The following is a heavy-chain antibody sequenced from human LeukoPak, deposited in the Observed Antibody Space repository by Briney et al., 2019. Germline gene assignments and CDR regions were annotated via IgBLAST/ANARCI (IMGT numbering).Heavy chain of an antibody. V-gene: IGHV4-39*07. CDR1: GGSISSSSYY. Sequence: SETLSLTCTVSGGSISSSSYYWGWIRQPPGKELEWIGSIYYSGSTYYNPSLKSRVTISVDTSKNQFSLKLSSVTAADTAVYYCARDRREVGAITDDAFDTWGQGTMVTVSS. CDR2: IYYSGST. J-gene: IGHJ3*02. D-gene: IGHD1-26*01. CDR3: ARDRREVGAITDDAFDT.